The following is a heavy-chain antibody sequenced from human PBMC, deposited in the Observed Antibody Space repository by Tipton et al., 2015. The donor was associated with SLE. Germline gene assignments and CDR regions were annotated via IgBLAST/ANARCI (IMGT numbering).Heavy chain of an antibody. V-gene: IGHV3-7*01. D-gene: IGHD4-23*01. CDR3: VRDFGGISDY. CDR1: EFTFSRYW. CDR2: INQDGSEK. Sequence: SLRLSCAASEFTFSRYWMSWVRQAPGKGLEWVANINQDGSEKNYVDSVRGRFTISRDTAKNTLYLQMNSLRDEDTAVYYCVRDFGGISDYWGLGTLVTVSS. J-gene: IGHJ4*02.